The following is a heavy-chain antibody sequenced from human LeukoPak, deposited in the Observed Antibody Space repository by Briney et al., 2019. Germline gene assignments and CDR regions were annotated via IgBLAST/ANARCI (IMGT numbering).Heavy chain of an antibody. CDR1: GFIITGHS. D-gene: IGHD3-22*01. Sequence: GGSLRLSCEASGFIITGHSMNWVRQAPGKGLEWVASIDTNSFYIYHADAVMGRFTISRDNAKNSLYLQMTSLRVEDTAVYYCARGGINPYELWGQGTLVTVSS. V-gene: IGHV3-21*01. J-gene: IGHJ4*02. CDR3: ARGGINPYEL. CDR2: IDTNSFYI.